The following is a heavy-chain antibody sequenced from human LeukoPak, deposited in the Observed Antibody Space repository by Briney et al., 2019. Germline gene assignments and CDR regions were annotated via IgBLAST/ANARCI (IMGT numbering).Heavy chain of an antibody. CDR2: ITSSGDGT. CDR1: GFTLYDYN. V-gene: IGHV3-23*01. D-gene: IGHD3-3*01. J-gene: IGHJ3*02. CDR3: AKLRFLEWLMDAFDT. Sequence: PGGSLRLSCAASGFTLYDYNMHWVRQAPGKGLEWVSSITSSGDGTYYADSVKGRFTISRDNSQSTLYLQMNSLRVEDTAVYYCAKLRFLEWLMDAFDTWGQGTMVAVSS.